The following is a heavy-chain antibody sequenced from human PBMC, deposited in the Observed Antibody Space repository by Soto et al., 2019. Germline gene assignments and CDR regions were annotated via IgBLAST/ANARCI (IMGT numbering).Heavy chain of an antibody. CDR3: ARDFGLGYCSSTSCLQTDY. Sequence: GGSLRLSCAASGFTFSSYGMHWVRQAPGKGLEWVAVIWYDGSNKYYADSVKGRFTISRDNSKNTLYLQMNSLRAEDTAVYSCARDFGLGYCSSTSCLQTDYWGQGTLVTVSS. D-gene: IGHD2-2*01. CDR2: IWYDGSNK. V-gene: IGHV3-33*01. CDR1: GFTFSSYG. J-gene: IGHJ4*02.